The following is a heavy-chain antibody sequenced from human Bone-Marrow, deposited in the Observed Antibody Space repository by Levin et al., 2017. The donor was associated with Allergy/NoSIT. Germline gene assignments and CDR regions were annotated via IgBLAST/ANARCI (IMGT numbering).Heavy chain of an antibody. CDR1: GFTFSTYW. J-gene: IGHJ5*02. CDR3: VRDRRRLGFDP. CDR2: ISSDGSVT. Sequence: GGSLRLSCAASGFTFSTYWMHWVRQAPGEGLVWVSLISSDGSVTTSADSVKGRFTISRDNAKNTLYLQMNSLRSDDTAIYYCVRDRRRLGFDPWGQGTLVTVSS. V-gene: IGHV3-74*03. D-gene: IGHD6-6*01.